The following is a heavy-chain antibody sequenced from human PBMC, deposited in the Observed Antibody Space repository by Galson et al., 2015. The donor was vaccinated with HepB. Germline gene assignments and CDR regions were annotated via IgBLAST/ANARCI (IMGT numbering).Heavy chain of an antibody. CDR2: INQDGSEK. J-gene: IGHJ6*03. V-gene: IGHV3-7*03. D-gene: IGHD3-10*01. Sequence: SLRLSCADSELVFGDYWMSWVRQAPGKGLEWVACINQDGSEKNYVDSVKGRFTISRDNAKDSLYLQMNSLRAEDTAVYYCARDLWFRDDYYYYYMDVWGKGTTVTVSS. CDR3: ARDLWFRDDYYYYYMDV. CDR1: ELVFGDYW.